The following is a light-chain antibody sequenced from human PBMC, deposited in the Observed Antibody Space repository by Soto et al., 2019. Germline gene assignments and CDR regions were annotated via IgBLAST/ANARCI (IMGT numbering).Light chain of an antibody. Sequence: PGERATLSCRASQSISSSYLAWYQQKPGQAPRLLIYGASSRATGIPDRFSGGGSGTDFTLTISSLQPEDFAVYYCQQYNSSPRTFGQGTKVEIK. J-gene: IGKJ1*01. CDR2: GAS. V-gene: IGKV3-20*01. CDR3: QQYNSSPRT. CDR1: QSISSSY.